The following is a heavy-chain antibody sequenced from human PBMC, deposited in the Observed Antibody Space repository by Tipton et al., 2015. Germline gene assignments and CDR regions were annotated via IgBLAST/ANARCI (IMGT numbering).Heavy chain of an antibody. CDR3: ARSLFPETAGLENWFDP. J-gene: IGHJ5*02. CDR2: INHSGYT. CDR1: GGSFSGYF. D-gene: IGHD6-13*01. Sequence: TLSLTCAVYGGSFSGYFWTWIRQPPGKGLEWIVEINHSGYTNYNPSLRSRVTISVDTSKNQFSLRLSSVTAADTAVYYCARSLFPETAGLENWFDPWGQGTLVTVSS. V-gene: IGHV4-34*01.